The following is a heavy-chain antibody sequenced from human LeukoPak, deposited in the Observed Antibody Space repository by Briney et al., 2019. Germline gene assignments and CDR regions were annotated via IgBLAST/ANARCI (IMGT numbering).Heavy chain of an antibody. Sequence: ASVKVSCKASGYTFTSYYMHWVRQAPGQGLEWMGIINPSGGSTSYARKFQGRVTMTRDTSTSTVYMELSSLRSEDTAVYYCARVGALSGSHSYFDYWGQGTLVTVSS. CDR2: INPSGGST. CDR3: ARVGALSGSHSYFDY. D-gene: IGHD1-26*01. J-gene: IGHJ4*02. V-gene: IGHV1-46*01. CDR1: GYTFTSYY.